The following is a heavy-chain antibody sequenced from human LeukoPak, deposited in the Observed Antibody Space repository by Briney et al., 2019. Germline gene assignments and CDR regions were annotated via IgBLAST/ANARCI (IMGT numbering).Heavy chain of an antibody. J-gene: IGHJ6*02. CDR2: ISSSSSYI. CDR3: ARDGGDVLRFLEWAYAARYYYYGMDV. V-gene: IGHV3-21*01. CDR1: GFTFSSYS. D-gene: IGHD3-3*01. Sequence: GGSLRLSCAASGFTFSSYSMNWVRQAPGKGLEWVSSISSSSSYIYYADSVKGRFTISRDNAKNSLYLQMNSLRAEDTAVYYCARDGGDVLRFLEWAYAARYYYYGMDVWGQGTTVTVSS.